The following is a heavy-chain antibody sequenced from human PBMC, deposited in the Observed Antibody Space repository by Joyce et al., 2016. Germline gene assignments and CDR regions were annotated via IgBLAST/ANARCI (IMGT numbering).Heavy chain of an antibody. V-gene: IGHV5-51*01. J-gene: IGHJ4*02. CDR1: GYTFSSYW. D-gene: IGHD6-19*01. CDR2: ISPVYAAT. Sequence: EVQLVQSGSEVKKPGESLRISCQGSGYTFSSYWIGWVRQMPGKGLEYMGIISPVYAATIYSPSFEGQVTFSGDNSINTAYLHWDSLKTSDTAIYYCARGQQWLFDYWGQGILVTVSS. CDR3: ARGQQWLFDY.